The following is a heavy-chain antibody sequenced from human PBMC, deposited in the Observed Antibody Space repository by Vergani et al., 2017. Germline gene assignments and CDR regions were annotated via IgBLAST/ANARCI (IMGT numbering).Heavy chain of an antibody. CDR3: TRHVPCGDGACLHFDH. CDR2: INPIDSKI. CDR1: ESSFISNE. V-gene: IGHV5-51*01. D-gene: IGHD2-21*01. J-gene: IGHJ4*02. Sequence: EVMLVQSGAEVKKPGESLKISCKYSESSFISNEIAWVRQMSGKGLQWMGNINPIDSKIAYSPSFQGQAIMSLDKSITTAYLQWRSLKASETAIYYCTRHVPCGDGACLHFDHWGQGTKVTVSS.